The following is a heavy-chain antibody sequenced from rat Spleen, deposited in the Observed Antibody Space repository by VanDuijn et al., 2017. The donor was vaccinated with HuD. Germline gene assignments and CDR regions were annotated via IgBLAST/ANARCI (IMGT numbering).Heavy chain of an antibody. CDR3: TTDRGGFAY. Sequence: EVELVESGGGLVQPGRSMKLSCAASGFTFSNYGMAWVRQAPTKGLEWVASISTSGGSTYYRDSVKGRFTISRDNAKSTLYLQMDSLRSEDTATYYCTTDRGGFAYWGQGTLVTVSS. CDR1: GFTFSNYG. CDR2: ISTSGGST. V-gene: IGHV5-27*01. J-gene: IGHJ3*01. D-gene: IGHD4-3*01.